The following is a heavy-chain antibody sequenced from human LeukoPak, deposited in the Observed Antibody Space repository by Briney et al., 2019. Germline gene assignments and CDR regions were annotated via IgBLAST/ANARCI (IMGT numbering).Heavy chain of an antibody. V-gene: IGHV3-74*01. CDR3: AITYYYDSSGYPVN. J-gene: IGHJ4*02. CDR1: GFTFSSYW. D-gene: IGHD3-22*01. Sequence: GSLRLSCAASGFTFSSYWMHWVRQAPGKGLVWVSRINSDGSSTSYADSVKGRFTISRDNAKNTLYLQMNSLRAEDTAVYYCAITYYYDSSGYPVNWGQGTLVTVSS. CDR2: INSDGSST.